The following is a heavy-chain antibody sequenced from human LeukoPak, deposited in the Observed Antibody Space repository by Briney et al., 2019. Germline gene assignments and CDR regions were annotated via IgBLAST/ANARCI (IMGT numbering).Heavy chain of an antibody. V-gene: IGHV3-30*02. D-gene: IGHD4-17*01. J-gene: IGHJ6*03. CDR3: AKKPHDYGDYLDSYMDV. CDR1: GFTFSSYG. CDR2: IRYDGSNT. Sequence: QPGGSLRLSCAASGFTFSSYGIHWVRQAPGKGLEWVAFIRYDGSNTYYADSVKGRFTISRDNSKNTLYLQMHTLRAEDTAVYYCAKKPHDYGDYLDSYMDVWGKGTTVTISS.